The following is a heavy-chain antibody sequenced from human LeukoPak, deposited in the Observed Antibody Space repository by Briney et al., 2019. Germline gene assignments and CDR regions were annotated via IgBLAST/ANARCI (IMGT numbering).Heavy chain of an antibody. CDR3: ARDSVYWSGGSCYSADCFDP. Sequence: GGSLRLSCAASGFTVSSNGMHWVRQAPGKGLEWVAVIWYDGSTKYDADAVKGRFTISRDNSKYTLYLQRNSLRSEDTAVYYCARDSVYWSGGSCYSADCFDPWGQGTLVTVSS. J-gene: IGHJ5*02. V-gene: IGHV3-33*01. CDR1: GFTVSSNG. D-gene: IGHD2-15*01. CDR2: IWYDGSTK.